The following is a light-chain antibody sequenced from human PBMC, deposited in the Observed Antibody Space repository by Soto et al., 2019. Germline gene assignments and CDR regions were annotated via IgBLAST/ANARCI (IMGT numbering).Light chain of an antibody. Sequence: SVLTQPASVSGSPGQSITISCTGTSSDVGSYNYVSWYQQHPGKAPKLMIYDVSNRPSGVSNRFSGSKSGNTASLTISGLQAEDEADYYCFSYTRSSTWVFGGGTKLTVL. CDR3: FSYTRSSTWV. CDR1: SSDVGSYNY. J-gene: IGLJ3*02. V-gene: IGLV2-14*03. CDR2: DVS.